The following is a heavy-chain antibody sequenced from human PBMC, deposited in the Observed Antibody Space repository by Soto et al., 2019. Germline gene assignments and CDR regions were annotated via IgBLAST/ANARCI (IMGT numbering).Heavy chain of an antibody. CDR3: ARDPTRITIFGVVTSDAYYYYGMDV. CDR1: GYTFTSYG. CDR2: ISAYNGNT. V-gene: IGHV1-18*01. J-gene: IGHJ6*02. Sequence: ASVKGSCKASGYTFTSYGISWVRQAPGQGLEWMGWISAYNGNTNYAQKLQGRVTMTTATSTSTAYMELRSLRSDDTAVYYCARDPTRITIFGVVTSDAYYYYGMDVWGQGTTVTVSS. D-gene: IGHD3-3*01.